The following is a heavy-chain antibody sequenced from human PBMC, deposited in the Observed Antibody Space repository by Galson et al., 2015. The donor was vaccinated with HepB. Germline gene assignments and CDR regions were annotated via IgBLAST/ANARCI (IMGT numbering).Heavy chain of an antibody. V-gene: IGHV3-21*01. CDR1: GFTFTIYT. J-gene: IGHJ4*02. CDR2: ISGNSYYI. CDR3: VRHAKKEIVIVPAAIVAGAGDY. Sequence: SLRLSCAASGFTFTIYTMNWVRQAPGKGLDWVSSISGNSYYIYYADSVKGRFTISRDNAKNSLYLQMNSLRAEDTAIYYCVRHAKKEIVIVPAAIVAGAGDYWGQGTLVTVSS. D-gene: IGHD2-2*02.